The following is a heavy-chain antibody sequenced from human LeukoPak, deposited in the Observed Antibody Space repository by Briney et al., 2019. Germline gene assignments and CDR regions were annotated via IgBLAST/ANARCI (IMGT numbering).Heavy chain of an antibody. V-gene: IGHV4-39*01. CDR1: GGSISSSSYY. CDR3: ARRWGGGSGSYYNIEGYFDY. J-gene: IGHJ4*02. D-gene: IGHD3-10*01. Sequence: PSETLSLTRTVSGGSISSSSYYWGWIRQPPGKGLEWIGSIYYSGSTYYNPSLKSRVTISVDTSKNQFSLKLSSVTAADTAVYYCARRWGGGSGSYYNIEGYFDYWGQGTLVTVSS. CDR2: IYYSGST.